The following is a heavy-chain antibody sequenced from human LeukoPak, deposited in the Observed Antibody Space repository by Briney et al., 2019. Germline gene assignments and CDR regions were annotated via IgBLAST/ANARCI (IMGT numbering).Heavy chain of an antibody. J-gene: IGHJ5*02. CDR1: GFTFDDYG. V-gene: IGHV3-23*01. Sequence: GGSLRLSCAASGFTFDDYGMSWVRQAPGKGLGWVSAISGSGGSTYYADSVKGRFTISRDNSKNTLYLQMNSLRAEDTAVYYCAKGDIVVVTLNWFDPWGQGTLVTVSS. CDR3: AKGDIVVVTLNWFDP. CDR2: ISGSGGST. D-gene: IGHD2-21*02.